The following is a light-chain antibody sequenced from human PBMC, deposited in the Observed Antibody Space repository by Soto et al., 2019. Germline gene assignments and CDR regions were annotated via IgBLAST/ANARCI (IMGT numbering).Light chain of an antibody. CDR3: QQYGNSPQT. Sequence: EIGLTQSPGTLSLSPGERATLSGRASQSVSSTYLAWYQQKPGQAPRLLIYGASSRATGIPDRFSGSGSGTDFTLTISRLEPEDFAVYYCQQYGNSPQTFGQGTKVDIK. CDR2: GAS. CDR1: QSVSSTY. V-gene: IGKV3-20*01. J-gene: IGKJ1*01.